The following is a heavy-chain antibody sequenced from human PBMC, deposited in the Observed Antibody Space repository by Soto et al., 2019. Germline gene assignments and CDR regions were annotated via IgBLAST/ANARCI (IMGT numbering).Heavy chain of an antibody. J-gene: IGHJ4*02. V-gene: IGHV3-30-3*01. CDR3: ARDYYDSSDSLN. Sequence: QVQLVESGGGVVQPGRSLRLSCAASGFTFSSYAMHWVRQAPGKGLEWVAVISYDGSNKYYADSVKGRFTISRDNSKDTLYLQMNSLRAEDTAVYYCARDYYDSSDSLNWGQGTLVTVSS. CDR1: GFTFSSYA. CDR2: ISYDGSNK. D-gene: IGHD3-22*01.